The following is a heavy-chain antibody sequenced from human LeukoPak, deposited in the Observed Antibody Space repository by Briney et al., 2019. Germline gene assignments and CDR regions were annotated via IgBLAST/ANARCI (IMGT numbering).Heavy chain of an antibody. CDR1: GGSISSSSYY. D-gene: IGHD2-15*01. CDR2: IYYSGST. CDR3: ARDSGGIDY. Sequence: PSETLSLTCTVSGGSISSSSYYWGWIRQPPGKGPEWIGSIYYSGSTYYNPSLKSRVTISIDTSKNQFSLKLSSVTAADTAVYYCARDSGGIDYWGQGTLVTVSS. V-gene: IGHV4-39*07. J-gene: IGHJ4*02.